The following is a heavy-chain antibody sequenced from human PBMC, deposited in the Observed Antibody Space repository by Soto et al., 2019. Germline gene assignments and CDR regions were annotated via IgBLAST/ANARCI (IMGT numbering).Heavy chain of an antibody. CDR2: IYHSGST. D-gene: IGHD7-27*01. CDR3: ARDTHWGLGD. CDR1: GDSISTNNW. Sequence: QVQLQESGPGLVKPSETLSLTCAVSGDSISTNNWWSWVRQPPGKGLEWIGEIYHSGSTNYNPSLKSRVTISADRSKNQLSPRLNSVTAADTAVYFCARDTHWGLGDWGQGTLVIVSS. J-gene: IGHJ4*02. V-gene: IGHV4-4*02.